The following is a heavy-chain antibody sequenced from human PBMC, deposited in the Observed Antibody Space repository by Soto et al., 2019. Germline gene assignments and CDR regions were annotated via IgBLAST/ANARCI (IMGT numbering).Heavy chain of an antibody. CDR3: ARSDRGYSGYDQIDY. CDR2: IYYSGST. CDR1: GGSISSYY. J-gene: IGHJ4*02. V-gene: IGHV4-59*01. Sequence: PSETLSLTCTVSGGSISSYYWSWIRQPPGKGLEWIGYIYYSGSTNYNPSLKSRVTISVDTSKNQFSLKLSSVTAADTAVYYCARSDRGYSGYDQIDYWGQGTLVTVSS. D-gene: IGHD5-12*01.